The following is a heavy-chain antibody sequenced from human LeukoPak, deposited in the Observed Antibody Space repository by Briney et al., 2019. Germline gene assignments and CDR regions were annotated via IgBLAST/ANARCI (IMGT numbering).Heavy chain of an antibody. V-gene: IGHV3-21*01. CDR3: ARVLSRGYSDYDYGVERTGFDY. Sequence: GGSLRLSCAASGFTFSSYSMNWVRQAPGKGLEWVSSISSSGNYIYDVDSVKGRFTIPRDNAKNSLYLQMNSLRAEDTAVYYCARVLSRGYSDYDYGVERTGFDYWGQGTLVTVSS. D-gene: IGHD5-12*01. J-gene: IGHJ4*02. CDR2: ISSSGNYI. CDR1: GFTFSSYS.